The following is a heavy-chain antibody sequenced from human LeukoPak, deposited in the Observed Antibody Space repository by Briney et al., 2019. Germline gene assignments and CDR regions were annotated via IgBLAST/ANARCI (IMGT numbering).Heavy chain of an antibody. CDR2: IYHTGRT. D-gene: IGHD6-19*01. J-gene: IGHJ5*02. Sequence: SETLSLTCAVSGYSISSGYFWGWVRQPPGKGLEWIGSIYHTGRTNYNPSLKSRVTISVDTSKNQFSLKLSSVTAADTAVYYCARGGIAVAGNWFDPWGQGTLVTVSS. CDR3: ARGGIAVAGNWFDP. CDR1: GYSISSGYF. V-gene: IGHV4-38-2*01.